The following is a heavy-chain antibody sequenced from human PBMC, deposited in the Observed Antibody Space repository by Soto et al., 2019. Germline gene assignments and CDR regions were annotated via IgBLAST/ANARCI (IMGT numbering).Heavy chain of an antibody. CDR1: GGSFSDYY. CDR3: ARVRENSSGWYIHYFGMDV. V-gene: IGHV4-34*01. D-gene: IGHD6-19*01. J-gene: IGHJ6*02. CDR2: INHSGST. Sequence: QVQLQQWGAGLLKPSETLSLTCAVYGGSFSDYYWSWIRQPSWKGLEWSGEINHSGSTNYNPSLKSRVTISVDTSKNQFSLKLSSVTAADTAVYYCARVRENSSGWYIHYFGMDVWGQGTTVTVSS.